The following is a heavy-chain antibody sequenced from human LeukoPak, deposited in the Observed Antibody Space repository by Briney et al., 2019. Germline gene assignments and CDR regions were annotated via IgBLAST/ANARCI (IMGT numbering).Heavy chain of an antibody. CDR2: IYTSGST. V-gene: IGHV4-4*07. CDR1: GGSISSYY. D-gene: IGHD3-10*01. CDR3: ARACYGSGSYLDYFDY. Sequence: PSETLSLTCTVSGGSISSYYRSWIRQPAGKGLEWIGRIYTSGSTNYNPSLKSRVTMSVDTSKNQFSLKLSSVTAADTAVYYCARACYGSGSYLDYFDYWGQGTLVTVSS. J-gene: IGHJ4*02.